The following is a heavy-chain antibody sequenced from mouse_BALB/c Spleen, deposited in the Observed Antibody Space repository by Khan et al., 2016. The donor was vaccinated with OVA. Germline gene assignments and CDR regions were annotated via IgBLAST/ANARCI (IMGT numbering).Heavy chain of an antibody. D-gene: IGHD1-1*02. Sequence: QVQLKQSGAALVKPGASVKLSCKASGYTFTTYDLNWVRLRPEQGLEWVGWIFPGDGSAKYNETFKGKATLTTDTSSSTAYMQRSRQTPEDSSVYFWTRHYYGGVLYWFFAVWGAGTAVTVSS. CDR1: GYTFTTYD. V-gene: IGHV1-85*01. CDR2: IFPGDGSA. J-gene: IGHJ1*01. CDR3: TRHYYGGVLYWFFAV.